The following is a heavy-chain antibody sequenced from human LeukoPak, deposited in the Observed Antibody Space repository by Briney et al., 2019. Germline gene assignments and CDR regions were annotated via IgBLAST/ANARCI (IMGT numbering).Heavy chain of an antibody. CDR1: GITFSGSA. J-gene: IGHJ4*02. CDR3: TRLVGDSSGYYGDY. V-gene: IGHV3-73*01. Sequence: GGSLRLSCAASGITFSGSAMHWVRQASGKGLEWVGRIRSKANSYATAYAASVKGRFTISRDDSKNTAYLQMNSPKTEDTAVYYCTRLVGDSSGYYGDYWGQGTLVTVSS. D-gene: IGHD3-22*01. CDR2: IRSKANSYAT.